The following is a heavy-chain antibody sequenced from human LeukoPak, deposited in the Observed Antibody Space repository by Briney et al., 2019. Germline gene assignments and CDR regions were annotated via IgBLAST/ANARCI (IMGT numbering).Heavy chain of an antibody. CDR2: ISSTGGTT. V-gene: IGHV3-23*01. Sequence: GGSLRLSCAASGITFSSYGMSWVRQAPGKGLEWVSSISSTGGTTYYADSVKGRFTISRDNSKNTLYLQMNSLRAEDTAVYYCAKQFTYNDYWGQGTLATVSS. D-gene: IGHD1-1*01. J-gene: IGHJ4*02. CDR1: GITFSSYG. CDR3: AKQFTYNDY.